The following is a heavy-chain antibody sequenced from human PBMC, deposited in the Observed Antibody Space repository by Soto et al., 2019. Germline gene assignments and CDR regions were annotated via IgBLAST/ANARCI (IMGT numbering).Heavy chain of an antibody. CDR1: GGSISSSSYY. CDR3: ARSRRSITFGGVIGNFDY. Sequence: QLQLQESGPGLVKPSETLSLTCTVSGGSISSSSYYWGWIRQPPGKGLEWIGSIYYSGSTYYNPSLKSRVTISVDTSKNQFSLKLSSVTAADTAVYYCARSRRSITFGGVIGNFDYWGHGTLVTVSS. CDR2: IYYSGST. D-gene: IGHD3-16*02. V-gene: IGHV4-39*01. J-gene: IGHJ4*01.